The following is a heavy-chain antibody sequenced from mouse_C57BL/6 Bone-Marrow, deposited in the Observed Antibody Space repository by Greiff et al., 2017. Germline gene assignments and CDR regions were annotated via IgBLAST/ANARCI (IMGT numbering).Heavy chain of an antibody. Sequence: DVKLQESGPGLVKPSPTLSLTCSATGYSITSDYWNWIRKFPGHKLEYMGYISYSGGTYYNPTLISRITITLDTSYNQYYLQLNAVTTEDTATNSCARDSYYYAMDYWGQGTSVTVSS. J-gene: IGHJ4*01. CDR1: GYSITSDY. V-gene: IGHV3-8*01. CDR2: ISYSGGT. CDR3: ARDSYYYAMDY. D-gene: IGHD2-12*01.